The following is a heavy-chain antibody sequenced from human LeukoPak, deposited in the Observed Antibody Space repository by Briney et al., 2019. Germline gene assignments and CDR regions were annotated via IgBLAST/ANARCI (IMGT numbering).Heavy chain of an antibody. CDR2: ISSSSSYI. D-gene: IGHD6-13*01. CDR1: GFIVSSNY. J-gene: IGHJ4*02. V-gene: IGHV3-21*01. CDR3: ARVAAAGTPTLRPDQDY. Sequence: PGGSLRLSCAASGFIVSSNYMSWVRQAPGKGLEWVSSISSSSSYIYYADSVKGRFTISRDNAKNSLYLQMNSLRAEDTAVYYCARVAAAGTPTLRPDQDYWGQGTLVTVSS.